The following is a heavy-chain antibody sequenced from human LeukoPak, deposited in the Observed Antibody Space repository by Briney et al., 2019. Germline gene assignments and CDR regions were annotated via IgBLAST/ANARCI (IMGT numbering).Heavy chain of an antibody. CDR3: ASRRGSNRPFDY. D-gene: IGHD1-26*01. CDR2: IKQDGSEK. CDR1: GFTFSSYW. V-gene: IGHV3-7*01. Sequence: GGSLRLSCAASGFTFSSYWMSWVRQAPGKGLEWVANIKQDGSEKYYGDSVKGRFTISRDNAKNSLYLQMNSLTAEDSAVYYCASRRGSNRPFDYWGQGTLVTVSS. J-gene: IGHJ4*02.